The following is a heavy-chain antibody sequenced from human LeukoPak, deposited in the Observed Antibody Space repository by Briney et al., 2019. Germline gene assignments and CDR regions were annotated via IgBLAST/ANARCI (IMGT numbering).Heavy chain of an antibody. D-gene: IGHD4-17*01. J-gene: IGHJ5*02. V-gene: IGHV3-74*01. CDR2: IYNDGSTT. CDR1: GFMFSKSW. Sequence: GGSLRLSCAASGFMFSKSWMHWVRQVPGKGLVWVARIYNDGSTTNYADSVKGRFTISRDNAANTLFLQMSSLSAEDTAVYYCAREKDDHGDPGPLDAWGQGDLVTVSS. CDR3: AREKDDHGDPGPLDA.